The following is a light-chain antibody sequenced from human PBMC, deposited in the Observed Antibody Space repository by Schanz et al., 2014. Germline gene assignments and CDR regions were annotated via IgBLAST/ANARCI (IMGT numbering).Light chain of an antibody. CDR3: HHYSMSPL. Sequence: EIVLTKAPGTLSLSPGERATLSCRASESVSSSSLAWYQQKPGQAPRLLIDGASTRASGIPDRFSGSGSGTDLTLTISRLEPEDSAVEEGHHYSMSPLFGQGTKVEIK. CDR1: ESVSSSS. J-gene: IGKJ1*01. CDR2: GAS. V-gene: IGKV3-20*01.